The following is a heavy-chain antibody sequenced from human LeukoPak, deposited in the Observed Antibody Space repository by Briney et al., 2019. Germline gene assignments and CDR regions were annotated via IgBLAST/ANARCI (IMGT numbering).Heavy chain of an antibody. D-gene: IGHD1-26*01. Sequence: SSETLPLTCGVSGDSISSDGHSWSWIRQPPGKGLEWVGYIYHSGAAYHNPSLKSRLALSVDTSNNQFSLRLRSVTAADTAVYYCVRGVGGEYFYFDRWGQGALVTVSA. CDR1: GDSISSDGHS. J-gene: IGHJ4*02. CDR3: VRGVGGEYFYFDR. V-gene: IGHV4-30-4*07. CDR2: IYHSGAA.